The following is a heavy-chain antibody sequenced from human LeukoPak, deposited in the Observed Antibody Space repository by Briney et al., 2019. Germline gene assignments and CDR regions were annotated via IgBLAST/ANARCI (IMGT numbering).Heavy chain of an antibody. CDR1: GFTFSSYW. CDR3: ARDKIVGATYFDY. CDR2: IKQDVSEI. Sequence: GGSLRLSCAASGFTFSSYWMSWVRQAPGKGLEWVANIKQDVSEIYYVDSVKGRFTISRDNTKNSLNLQMNSLRAEDTAVYYCARDKIVGATYFDYWGQGTLVTVSS. D-gene: IGHD1-26*01. V-gene: IGHV3-7*01. J-gene: IGHJ4*02.